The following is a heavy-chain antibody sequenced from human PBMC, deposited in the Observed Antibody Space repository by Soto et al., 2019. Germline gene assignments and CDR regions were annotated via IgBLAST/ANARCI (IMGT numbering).Heavy chain of an antibody. CDR1: GVTFSSYS. Sequence: PGGSLRLSCAASGVTFSSYSMNWVRQAPGKGLEWVSYISSSSSTIYYVDSVKGRFTISRDNAKNSLYLQMSSLRAEDTAVYYCARHPERIAQIGWFDPWGQGTLVTVSS. V-gene: IGHV3-48*01. J-gene: IGHJ5*02. CDR3: ARHPERIAQIGWFDP. D-gene: IGHD6-13*01. CDR2: ISSSSSTI.